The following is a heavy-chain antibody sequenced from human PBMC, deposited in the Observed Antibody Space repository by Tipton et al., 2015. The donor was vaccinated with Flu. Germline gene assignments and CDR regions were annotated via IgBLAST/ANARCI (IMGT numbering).Heavy chain of an antibody. D-gene: IGHD3-9*01. Sequence: TLSLTCAVYGGSFSSYYWSWIRQPPGKGLEWIGEINHSGSTNYNPSLKSRVTISVDTSKNQFSLKLSSVTAADTAVYYCARRGRRFDILTGYYKPFDYWGQGTLVTVSS. CDR2: INHSGST. V-gene: IGHV4-34*01. CDR1: GGSFSSYY. CDR3: ARRGRRFDILTGYYKPFDY. J-gene: IGHJ4*02.